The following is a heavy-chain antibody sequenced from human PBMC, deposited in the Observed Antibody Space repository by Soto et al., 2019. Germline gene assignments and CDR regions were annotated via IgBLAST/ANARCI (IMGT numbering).Heavy chain of an antibody. Sequence: GGSLRLACAASGFTFSNAWMSWVRQAPGKGLEWVGRIKSKTDGGTTDYAAPVKGRFTISRDDSKNTLYLQMNSLKTEDTAVYYCTTAPHTLRSYDYIWGSYRSSPFDYWGQGTLVTVSS. J-gene: IGHJ4*02. CDR2: IKSKTDGGTT. CDR1: GFTFSNAW. CDR3: TTAPHTLRSYDYIWGSYRSSPFDY. D-gene: IGHD3-16*02. V-gene: IGHV3-15*01.